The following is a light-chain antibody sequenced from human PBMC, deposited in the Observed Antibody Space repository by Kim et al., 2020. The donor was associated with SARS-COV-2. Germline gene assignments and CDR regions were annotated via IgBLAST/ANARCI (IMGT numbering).Light chain of an antibody. CDR2: WAS. CDR3: QQYYTTPKT. V-gene: IGKV4-1*01. CDR1: QSVLYSSNNKNY. Sequence: ATINYKSGQSVLYSSNNKNYLAWYQQKPGQPPKLLIYWASTRESGVPDRFSGSGSGTDFTLTISSLQAEDVAVYYCQQYYTTPKTFGQGTKVDIK. J-gene: IGKJ1*01.